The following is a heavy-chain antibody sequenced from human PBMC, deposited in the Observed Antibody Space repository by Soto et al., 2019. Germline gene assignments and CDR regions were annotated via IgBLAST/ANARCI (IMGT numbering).Heavy chain of an antibody. CDR2: ISSSSSTI. CDR3: ARDVRTYYYDSSGYGIDY. CDR1: GFTFSSYS. Sequence: GGSLRLSCAASGFTFSSYSMNWVRQAPGKGLEWVSYISSSSSTIHYADSVKGRFTISRDNAKNSLYLQMNSLRDEDTAVYYCARDVRTYYYDSSGYGIDYWGQGTLVTVSS. V-gene: IGHV3-48*02. J-gene: IGHJ4*02. D-gene: IGHD3-22*01.